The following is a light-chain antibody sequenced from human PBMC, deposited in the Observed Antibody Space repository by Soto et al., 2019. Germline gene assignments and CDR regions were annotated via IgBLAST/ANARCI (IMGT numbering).Light chain of an antibody. CDR2: KAS. V-gene: IGKV1-5*03. Sequence: DIQMTQSPSTLSASVGDRVTMTCRASQSISSWLAWYLQKPGKAPKLLIYKASTLQDGVPSRFSGSGSGTEFTLTISSLQPDDFATYYCQPYSSYSPYTFGQGTKLEIK. CDR1: QSISSW. J-gene: IGKJ2*01. CDR3: QPYSSYSPYT.